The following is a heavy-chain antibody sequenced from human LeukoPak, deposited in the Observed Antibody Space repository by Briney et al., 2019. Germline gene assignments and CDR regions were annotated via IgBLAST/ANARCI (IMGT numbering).Heavy chain of an antibody. D-gene: IGHD3-22*01. Sequence: SENLSLTCTVSGGSISGYYWSWIRQPAGEGLEWIGRIYISGSTKYNPFLHSRVTMSVDTSKNQFSLKLSSVTAADTAVYYCARDMGYYDSSGYHSYGMDVWGPGTTVTVSS. CDR1: GGSISGYY. J-gene: IGHJ6*02. V-gene: IGHV4-4*07. CDR2: IYISGST. CDR3: ARDMGYYDSSGYHSYGMDV.